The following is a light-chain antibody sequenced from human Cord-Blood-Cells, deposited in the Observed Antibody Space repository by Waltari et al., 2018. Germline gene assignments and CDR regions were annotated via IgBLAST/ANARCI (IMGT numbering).Light chain of an antibody. CDR2: AVS. J-gene: IGKJ2*01. CDR3: MQSIQLPYT. V-gene: IGKV2D-29*01. CDR1: QSLLHSDGKTY. Sequence: DIVMTQTPLSLSVTPGQPASIPCKSSQSLLHSDGKTYLFWYLQNPGQPPQLRIYAVSYRFYAVSDRFSGSGAGNDFTLKISRVEAEDVGVYYCMQSIQLPYTFGQGPKLEIK.